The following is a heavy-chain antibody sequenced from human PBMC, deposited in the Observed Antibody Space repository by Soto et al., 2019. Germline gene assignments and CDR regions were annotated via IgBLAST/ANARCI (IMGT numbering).Heavy chain of an antibody. CDR1: GFSFTSYA. CDR3: ARWSLLDY. Sequence: GGSLRLSCAASGFSFTSYALSWVRQAPGKGLEWVSTISGSDGKTYYADSVKGRFSISRDTSKTTLYLQMNSLRVEDTAVYYCARWSLLDYWGQRTRVTVSS. D-gene: IGHD1-26*01. CDR2: ISGSDGKT. J-gene: IGHJ4*02. V-gene: IGHV3-23*01.